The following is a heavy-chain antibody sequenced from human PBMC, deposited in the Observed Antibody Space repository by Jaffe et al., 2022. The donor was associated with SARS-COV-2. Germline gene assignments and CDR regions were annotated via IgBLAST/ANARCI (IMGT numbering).Heavy chain of an antibody. J-gene: IGHJ6*03. V-gene: IGHV3-20*01. CDR1: GFTFDDYG. CDR3: ARVMGGPSGFGELLSEYPYYYYYYMDV. D-gene: IGHD3-10*01. Sequence: EVQLVESGGGVVRPGGSLRLSCAASGFTFDDYGMSWVRQAPGKGLEWVSGINWNGGSTGYADSVKGRFTISRDNAKNSLYLQMNSLRAEDTALYHCARVMGGPSGFGELLSEYPYYYYYYMDVWGKGTTVTVSS. CDR2: INWNGGST.